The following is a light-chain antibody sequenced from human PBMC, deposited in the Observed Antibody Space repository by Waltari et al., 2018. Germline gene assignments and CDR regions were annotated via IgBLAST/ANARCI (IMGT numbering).Light chain of an antibody. V-gene: IGKV1-39*01. CDR1: QSIGSY. CDR3: QQSYGLPQLT. J-gene: IGKJ4*01. CDR2: GAS. Sequence: DIQLTQSPSPLSASVGDRVTITCRASQSIGSYLNWYQQKAGKAPRLLIYGASTLQSGVPSRFSGSGSGTDFTLTISGLQPEDFATYYWQQSYGLPQLTFGGGTKVEIK.